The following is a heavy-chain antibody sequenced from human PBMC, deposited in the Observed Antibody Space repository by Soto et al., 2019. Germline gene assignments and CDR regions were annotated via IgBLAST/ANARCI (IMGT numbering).Heavy chain of an antibody. Sequence: QPEGALRLSCAASGFSFSSCEMSWVRQAPGKGLEWVSYISGSGTSTQYSDSVKGRFTISRDNAKNSLHLQMNSLGAEDTAVYYCASKIVTPGYHYYDYWGQGTLVTVSS. CDR2: ISGSGTST. CDR3: ASKIVTPGYHYYDY. CDR1: GFSFSSCE. V-gene: IGHV3-48*03. D-gene: IGHD3-9*01. J-gene: IGHJ4*02.